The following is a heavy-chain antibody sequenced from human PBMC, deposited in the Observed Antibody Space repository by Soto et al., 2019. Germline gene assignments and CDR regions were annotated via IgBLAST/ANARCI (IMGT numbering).Heavy chain of an antibody. Sequence: SETLSLTCAVYGGSFSGYYWSWIRQPPGKGLEWIGEINHSGSTNYNPTLKIRFTISVDTSKNKFSLMLSSVTAADTAVYYCARAYSSSSEVDYWGQGTLVTVSS. CDR1: GGSFSGYY. D-gene: IGHD6-6*01. J-gene: IGHJ4*02. V-gene: IGHV4-34*01. CDR2: INHSGST. CDR3: ARAYSSSSEVDY.